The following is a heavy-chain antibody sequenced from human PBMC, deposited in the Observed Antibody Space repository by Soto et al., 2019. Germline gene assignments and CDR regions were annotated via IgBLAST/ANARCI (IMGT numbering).Heavy chain of an antibody. Sequence: GGSLRLSCAASGFTFSSYAMHWVRQAPGKGLEWVAVISYDGSNKYYADSVKGRFTISRDNSKNTLYLQMNSLRAEDTAVYYCARDSSPYYYDSSDGWFDPWGQGTLVTVSS. CDR3: ARDSSPYYYDSSDGWFDP. CDR2: ISYDGSNK. CDR1: GFTFSSYA. D-gene: IGHD3-22*01. J-gene: IGHJ5*02. V-gene: IGHV3-30-3*01.